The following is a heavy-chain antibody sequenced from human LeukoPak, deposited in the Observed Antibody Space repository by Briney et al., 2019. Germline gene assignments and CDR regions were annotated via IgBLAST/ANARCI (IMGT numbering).Heavy chain of an antibody. Sequence: PGRSLRLSCAASGFTFDDYAMHWVRQAPGKGLEWVSGISWNSGSIGYADSVKGRFTISRDNAKNSLYLQMNSLRAEDTALYYCAAGSSWAFDIWGQGTMVTVSS. CDR2: ISWNSGSI. D-gene: IGHD1-26*01. CDR1: GFTFDDYA. CDR3: AAGSSWAFDI. J-gene: IGHJ3*02. V-gene: IGHV3-9*01.